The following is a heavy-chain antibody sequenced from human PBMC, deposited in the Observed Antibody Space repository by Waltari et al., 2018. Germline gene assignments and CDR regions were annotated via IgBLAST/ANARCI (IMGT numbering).Heavy chain of an antibody. CDR1: GGTFSSYA. D-gene: IGHD6-13*01. Sequence: QVQLVQSGAEVKKPGSSVKVSCKASGGTFSSYAISWVRQAPGQGREWMGRIIPILGKANHAQKFQGRVTITADKPTSTAYMELSSLRSEDTAVYYCASHRRIAAAGPQTPYCDYWGQGTLVTVSS. CDR2: IIPILGKA. J-gene: IGHJ4*02. V-gene: IGHV1-69*09. CDR3: ASHRRIAAAGPQTPYCDY.